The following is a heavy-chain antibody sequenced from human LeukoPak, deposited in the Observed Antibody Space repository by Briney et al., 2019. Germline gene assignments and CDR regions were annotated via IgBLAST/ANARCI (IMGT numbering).Heavy chain of an antibody. CDR1: GFTSSSYG. D-gene: IGHD2-2*01. J-gene: IGHJ3*02. V-gene: IGHV3-23*01. CDR3: AKSTSHRIDAFDI. Sequence: GGSLRLSCAASGFTSSSYGMSWVRQSPAKGLEWVSAISGSGGSTYYADSVKGRFTISRDNSKNTLYLQMNSLRAEDTAVYYCAKSTSHRIDAFDIWGQGTMVTVSS. CDR2: ISGSGGST.